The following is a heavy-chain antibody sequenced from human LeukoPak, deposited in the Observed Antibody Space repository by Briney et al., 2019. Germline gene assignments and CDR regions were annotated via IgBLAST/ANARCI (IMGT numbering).Heavy chain of an antibody. V-gene: IGHV4-34*01. CDR2: INQSRGT. CDR3: ARGVVERRRAFDI. J-gene: IGHJ3*02. Sequence: SETLSLTCAVQGGAFSGFFWTWMRQPPGKGPEWIGEINQSRGTNSNPSLKSRATISKDPSKNQFSLKLSSVTAADTAVYYCARGVVERRRAFDIWGQGTKVTVSS. CDR1: GGAFSGFF. D-gene: IGHD6-6*01.